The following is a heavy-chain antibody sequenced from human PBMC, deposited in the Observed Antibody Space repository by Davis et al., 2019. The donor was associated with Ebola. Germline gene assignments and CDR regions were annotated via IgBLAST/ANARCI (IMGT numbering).Heavy chain of an antibody. CDR1: GGSISSYY. D-gene: IGHD3-9*01. CDR3: ARGYFDWYPYGMDV. J-gene: IGHJ6*02. Sequence: PSETLSLTCTVSGGSISSYYWSWIRQPPGKGLEWIGYIYYSGSTNYNPSLKSRVTISVDTSKNQFSLKLSSVTAADTAVYYCARGYFDWYPYGMDVWGQGTTVTVSS. CDR2: IYYSGST. V-gene: IGHV4-59*12.